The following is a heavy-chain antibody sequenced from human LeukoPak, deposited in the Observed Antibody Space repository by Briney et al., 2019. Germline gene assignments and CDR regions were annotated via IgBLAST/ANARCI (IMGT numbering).Heavy chain of an antibody. CDR3: AKDVGKWESLHFFDY. CDR2: ISGSGAST. CDR1: GLTFSSYA. D-gene: IGHD1-26*01. J-gene: IGHJ4*02. V-gene: IGHV3-23*01. Sequence: GGSLRLSCAASGLTFSSYAMRWVRQAPGKGLEWISGISGSGASTYYADSVKGRFTISRDDSRNTLYLQMNSLRGDDTAVYYCAKDVGKWESLHFFDYWGQGTLVTVSS.